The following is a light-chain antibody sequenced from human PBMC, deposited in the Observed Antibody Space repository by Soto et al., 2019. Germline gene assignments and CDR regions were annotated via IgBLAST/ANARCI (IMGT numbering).Light chain of an antibody. Sequence: EIALTQSPATLSLSPGERATLSCRASQSISSYLAWYQQKPGQAPRLLIYDASNRATGTPARFSGSGSETDFTLTISRLEPEDFAVYYCQQYGSSLTFGGGTKVDIK. V-gene: IGKV3-11*01. J-gene: IGKJ4*01. CDR2: DAS. CDR3: QQYGSSLT. CDR1: QSISSY.